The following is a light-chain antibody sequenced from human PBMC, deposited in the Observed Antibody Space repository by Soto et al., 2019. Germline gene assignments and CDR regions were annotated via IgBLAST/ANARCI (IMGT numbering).Light chain of an antibody. CDR1: QNIRSY. Sequence: DIQMTQSPSSLSASVGDRVTITCRASQNIRSYLNWYQQKPGKAPQLLIYATSSLQTGVPSRFSASGSGTDFSLVISDLQPEDSVTYYCQQGYSSRWTSGRGTKVEI. J-gene: IGKJ1*01. CDR2: ATS. CDR3: QQGYSSRWT. V-gene: IGKV1-39*01.